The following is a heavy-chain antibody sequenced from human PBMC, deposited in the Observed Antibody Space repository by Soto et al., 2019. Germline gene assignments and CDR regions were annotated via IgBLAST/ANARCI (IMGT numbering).Heavy chain of an antibody. J-gene: IGHJ5*02. D-gene: IGHD2-2*01. Sequence: SETLSLTCTVSGGSISSSSYYWGWIRQPPGKGLEWIGSIYYSGSTYYNPSLKSRVTISVDTSKNQFSLKLSSVTAADTAVYYCAVVVPAAIDGGDWFDPWGQGTLVTVSS. CDR1: GGSISSSSYY. V-gene: IGHV4-39*01. CDR3: AVVVPAAIDGGDWFDP. CDR2: IYYSGST.